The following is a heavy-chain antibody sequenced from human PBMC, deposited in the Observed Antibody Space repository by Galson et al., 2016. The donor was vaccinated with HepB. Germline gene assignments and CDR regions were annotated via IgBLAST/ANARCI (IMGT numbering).Heavy chain of an antibody. CDR1: GFTFSSYA. CDR3: VRDSEQQLVRKFGEFFQH. Sequence: SLRLSCAASGFTFSSYAMHWVRQAPGKGLEWVAVIWYDGSHKFYADSLKGRFTISRDNSKNTLYLQMNSLRAEDTAVYYCVRDSEQQLVRKFGEFFQHWGQGTLVTVSS. CDR2: IWYDGSHK. J-gene: IGHJ1*01. D-gene: IGHD6-13*01. V-gene: IGHV3-33*01.